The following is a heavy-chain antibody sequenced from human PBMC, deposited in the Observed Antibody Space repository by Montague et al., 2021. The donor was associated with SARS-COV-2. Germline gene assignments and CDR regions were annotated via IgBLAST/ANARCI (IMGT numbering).Heavy chain of an antibody. CDR3: ARDNYDYVWGSYRYIY. J-gene: IGHJ4*02. V-gene: IGHV3-30*04. CDR1: GFTFSSYA. Sequence: SQRLSCAASGFTFSSYAMHWVRQAPGKGLEWVAVISYDGSNKYYADSVKGRFTISRDNSKNTLYLQMNSLRAEDTAVYYCARDNYDYVWGSYRYIYWGQGTLATVSS. D-gene: IGHD3-16*02. CDR2: ISYDGSNK.